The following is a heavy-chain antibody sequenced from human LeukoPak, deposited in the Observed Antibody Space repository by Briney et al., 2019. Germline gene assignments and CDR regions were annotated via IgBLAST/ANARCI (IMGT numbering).Heavy chain of an antibody. J-gene: IGHJ4*02. D-gene: IGHD3-16*01. Sequence: GGSLRLSCAASGFDFSINWMSWVRHAPGQGLEWVAHIKQDGSETYYLNSVRGRFTISRDNASDSLHLHLSSLRVEDTAVYYCARDLRIWGILQDEVGADEWGQGSLVSVSS. CDR2: IKQDGSET. CDR3: ARDLRIWGILQDEVGADE. CDR1: GFDFSINW. V-gene: IGHV3-7*01.